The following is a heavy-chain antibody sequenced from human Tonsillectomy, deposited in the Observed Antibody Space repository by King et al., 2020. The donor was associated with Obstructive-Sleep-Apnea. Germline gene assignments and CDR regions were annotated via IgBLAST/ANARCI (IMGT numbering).Heavy chain of an antibody. D-gene: IGHD5-12*01. CDR3: AGELSGYDSHFDY. Sequence: VQLQESGPGLVKPSETLSLTCTVSGGSISSYYWSWIRQPPGKGLEWIGYIYYIGSTNYNPSLKSRVTISVDTSKNQFSLKLSSVTAADTAVYYCAGELSGYDSHFDYWGQGTLVTVSS. J-gene: IGHJ4*02. CDR2: IYYIGST. CDR1: GGSISSYY. V-gene: IGHV4-59*01.